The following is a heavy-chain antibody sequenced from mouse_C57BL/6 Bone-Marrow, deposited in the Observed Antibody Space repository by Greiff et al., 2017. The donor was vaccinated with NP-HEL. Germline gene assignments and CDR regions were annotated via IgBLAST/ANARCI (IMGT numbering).Heavy chain of an antibody. D-gene: IGHD1-1*01. V-gene: IGHV1-69*01. CDR3: ARSASSLRDWYFDV. Sequence: QVQLQQPGAELVMPGASVKLSCKASGYTFTSYWMHWVKQRPGQGLEWIGEIDPSDSYTNYNQKFKGKSTLNVDKSSSTAYMQLSSLTSEDSAVYYCARSASSLRDWYFDVWGTGTTVTVSS. CDR1: GYTFTSYW. J-gene: IGHJ1*03. CDR2: IDPSDSYT.